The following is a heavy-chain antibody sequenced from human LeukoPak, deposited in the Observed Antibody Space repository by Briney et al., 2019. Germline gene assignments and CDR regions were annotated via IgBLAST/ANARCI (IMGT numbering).Heavy chain of an antibody. CDR3: ARNNGMDV. J-gene: IGHJ6*02. Sequence: PGGSLRLSCVGSGFTFSRYWLNWVRQAPGKGLEWVANMNQDGSEIYYLDSVKGRFTISRDNAKNSVYLQMNSLRAEDTALYHCARNNGMDVWGQGTTVIASS. CDR1: GFTFSRYW. V-gene: IGHV3-7*03. CDR2: MNQDGSEI.